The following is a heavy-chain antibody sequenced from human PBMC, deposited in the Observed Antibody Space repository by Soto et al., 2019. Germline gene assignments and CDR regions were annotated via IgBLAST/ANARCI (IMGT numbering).Heavy chain of an antibody. Sequence: GGSLRLSCAASGFTFSSYSMNWVRQAPGKGLEWVSYISSSSSTIYYADSVKGRFTISRDNAKNSLYLQMNSLRDEDTAVYYCARSYYGSGSYQFDYWGQGTLVTVSS. CDR1: GFTFSSYS. D-gene: IGHD3-10*01. CDR3: ARSYYGSGSYQFDY. J-gene: IGHJ4*02. V-gene: IGHV3-48*02. CDR2: ISSSSSTI.